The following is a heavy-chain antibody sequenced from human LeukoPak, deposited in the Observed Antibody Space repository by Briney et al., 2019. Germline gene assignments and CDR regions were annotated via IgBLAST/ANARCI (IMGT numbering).Heavy chain of an antibody. J-gene: IGHJ6*04. CDR2: ISSNGGST. Sequence: PGGSLRLSCAASGFTFSSYAMHWVRQAPGKGLEYVSGISSNGGSTYYADSVKGRFTISRDNSKNTLSLQMGSLRAEDMAVYYCRRGGMDVWGKGTTVTVSS. V-gene: IGHV3-64*02. CDR3: RRGGMDV. CDR1: GFTFSSYA.